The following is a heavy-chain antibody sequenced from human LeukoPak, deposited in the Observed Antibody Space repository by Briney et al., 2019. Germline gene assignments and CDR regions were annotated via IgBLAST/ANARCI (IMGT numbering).Heavy chain of an antibody. D-gene: IGHD4-23*01. CDR3: STLRTGGNTPQPPYYYYYYMDV. J-gene: IGHJ6*03. CDR1: GGSISSSSYY. Sequence: SETLSLTCTVSGGSISSSSYYWGWIRQPPGKGLEWIGSIYYSGSTYYNPSLKSRVTISVDTSKNQFSLKLSSVAAADTAVYYCSTLRTGGNTPQPPYYYYYYMDVWGKGTTVTVSS. V-gene: IGHV4-39*07. CDR2: IYYSGST.